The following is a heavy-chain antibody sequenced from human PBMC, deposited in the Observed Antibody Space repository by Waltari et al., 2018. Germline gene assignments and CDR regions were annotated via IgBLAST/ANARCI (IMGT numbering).Heavy chain of an antibody. J-gene: IGHJ4*02. CDR1: GFNFGRYW. V-gene: IGHV3-74*01. Sequence: EVQLVESGGGLVQPGGSLRLSCAASGFNFGRYWMHWVRQAPGKGLVWVSRIKNDGSSTTYADSVKGRFTISRDNAKNTLDLQLNSLRAEDTAVYFCARRSTSSAPYFFDYWGQGTLVTVSS. CDR2: IKNDGSST. CDR3: ARRSTSSAPYFFDY. D-gene: IGHD6-6*01.